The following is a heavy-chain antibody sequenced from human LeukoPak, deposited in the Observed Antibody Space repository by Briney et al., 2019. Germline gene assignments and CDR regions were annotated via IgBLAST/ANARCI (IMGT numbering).Heavy chain of an antibody. V-gene: IGHV3-30-3*01. CDR1: GFTFSSYA. Sequence: PGRSLRLSCAASGFTFSSYAMHWVRQAPGKGLEWVAVISYDGSIKYYADSVQGRFTISRDNSENTLYLQMNSLRAEDTAVYYCARARSSSPPTNWFDPWGQGTLVTVSS. CDR2: ISYDGSIK. D-gene: IGHD6-6*01. J-gene: IGHJ5*02. CDR3: ARARSSSPPTNWFDP.